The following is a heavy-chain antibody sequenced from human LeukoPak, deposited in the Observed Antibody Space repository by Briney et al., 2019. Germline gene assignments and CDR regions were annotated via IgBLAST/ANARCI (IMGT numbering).Heavy chain of an antibody. V-gene: IGHV3-48*04. CDR1: GFTFSSYW. J-gene: IGHJ4*02. Sequence: GGSLRLSCAASGFTFSSYWMNWVRQAPGKGLEWVSYISSSGRTIYYADSVKGRFTISRDNAKNSLYLQMNSLRAEDTAVYYCARDRRGGSGSYYYWGQGTLVTVSS. CDR3: ARDRRGGSGSYYY. CDR2: ISSSGRTI. D-gene: IGHD3-10*01.